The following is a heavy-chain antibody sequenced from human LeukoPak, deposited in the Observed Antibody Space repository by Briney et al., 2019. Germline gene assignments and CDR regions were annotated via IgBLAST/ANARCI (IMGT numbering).Heavy chain of an antibody. CDR2: INPSGGST. CDR1: GYTFTSYY. D-gene: IGHD3-10*01. V-gene: IGHV1-46*01. CDR3: ARPYYGSGSADWYFDL. Sequence: ASVKVSCKASGYTFTSYYMHWVRQAPGQGLEWMGIINPSGGSTSYAQKFQGRVTMTRDTSTSTVYMELSSLRSEDTAVYYRARPYYGSGSADWYFDLWGRGTLVTVSS. J-gene: IGHJ2*01.